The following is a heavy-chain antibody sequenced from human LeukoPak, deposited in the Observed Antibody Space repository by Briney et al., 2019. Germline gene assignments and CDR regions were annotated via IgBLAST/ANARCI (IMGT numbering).Heavy chain of an antibody. CDR2: ISSSGSTI. V-gene: IGHV3-48*03. J-gene: IGHJ4*02. CDR1: GFTFSSYE. Sequence: GGSLRLSCAASGFTFSSYEMNWVRQAPGKGLEWVSYISSSGSTIYYADSVKGRFTISRDNAKNSLYLQMNSLRAEDTAVYYCARDQSGSGWYIFDYWGQGTLVTVSS. CDR3: ARDQSGSGWYIFDY. D-gene: IGHD6-19*01.